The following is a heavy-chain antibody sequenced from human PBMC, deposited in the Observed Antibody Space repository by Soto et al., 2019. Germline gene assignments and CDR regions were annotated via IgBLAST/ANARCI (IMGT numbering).Heavy chain of an antibody. CDR2: IRSKANSYAT. J-gene: IGHJ2*01. Sequence: GGSLRLSCAASGFTFSGSAMHWVRQASGKGLEWVGRIRSKANSYATAYAASVKGGFTISRDDSKNTAYLQMNSLKTEDTAVYYCTRQSKLLRFLEWLSTDWYFDLWGRGTLVTVSS. CDR3: TRQSKLLRFLEWLSTDWYFDL. CDR1: GFTFSGSA. D-gene: IGHD3-3*01. V-gene: IGHV3-73*01.